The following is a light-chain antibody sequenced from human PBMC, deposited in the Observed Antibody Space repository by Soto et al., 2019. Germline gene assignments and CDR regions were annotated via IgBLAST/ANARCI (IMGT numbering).Light chain of an antibody. Sequence: QSVLTQPPSVSGAPGQRVTISCTGSSSNIGAGYDVKWYQQLPGTAPKLLIYGNSNRPSGVPDRFSGSKSGTSASLAITGLQPEDEADYYCQSYDSSLSGWVFGGGTKLTVL. CDR3: QSYDSSLSGWV. V-gene: IGLV1-40*01. J-gene: IGLJ3*02. CDR1: SSNIGAGYD. CDR2: GNS.